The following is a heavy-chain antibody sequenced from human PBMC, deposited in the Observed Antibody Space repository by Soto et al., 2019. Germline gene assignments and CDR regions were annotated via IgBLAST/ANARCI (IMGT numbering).Heavy chain of an antibody. CDR2: SRNRQKSYTT. V-gene: IGHV3-72*01. CDR1: GFILSDHY. Sequence: GGSLRLSCAASGFILSDHYMDWVRQAPGKGPEWVARSRNRQKSYTTQYAASVKDRFTISRDDSKNSLYLQMNSLKTDDTAVYYCTRGLYEDSRNYLLYWGRGTXVTVSS. CDR3: TRGLYEDSRNYLLY. D-gene: IGHD3-22*01. J-gene: IGHJ4*02.